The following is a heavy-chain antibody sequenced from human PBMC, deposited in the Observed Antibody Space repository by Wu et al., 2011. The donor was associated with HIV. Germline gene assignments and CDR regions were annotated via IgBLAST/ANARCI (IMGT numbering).Heavy chain of an antibody. V-gene: IGHV1-18*01. CDR3: ARGRGDWWPIEPFDY. CDR1: GYTLISYG. CDR2: ISAYNADT. J-gene: IGHJ4*02. Sequence: QVQLVQSGAEVQKPGASVTVSCKASGYTLISYGISWVRQAPGQGPEWMGWISAYNADTNYAQKFQGRVTMTADTSTSTVYMELRSLTSDDTAVYYCARGRGDWWPIEPFDYWGQGTLVTVSS. D-gene: IGHD2-21*02.